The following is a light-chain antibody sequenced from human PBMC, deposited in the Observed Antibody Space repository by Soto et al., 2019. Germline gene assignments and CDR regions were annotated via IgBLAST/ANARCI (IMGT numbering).Light chain of an antibody. CDR1: SSDVGAYNY. Sequence: QSALTQPPSASGSPGQSVTISCTGTSSDVGAYNYVSWHQQHPGKAPKLMISEVSKRPSGVPDRFSGSKSGNTATLTVSGLQAEDEADYYCSSYAGCNNCYVFGTGTKVTVL. V-gene: IGLV2-8*01. CDR3: SSYAGCNNCYV. CDR2: EVS. J-gene: IGLJ1*01.